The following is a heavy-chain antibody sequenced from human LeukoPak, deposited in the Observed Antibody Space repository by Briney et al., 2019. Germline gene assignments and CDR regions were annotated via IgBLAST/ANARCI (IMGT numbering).Heavy chain of an antibody. V-gene: IGHV3-30-3*01. Sequence: GGSLRLSCAASGFTFSSYAMHWVRQAPGKGLGWVAVISYDGSNKYYADSVKGRFTISRDNSKNTLYLQMNSLRAEDTAVYYCARDHAYCGGDCYRPADYWGQGTLVTVSS. CDR2: ISYDGSNK. D-gene: IGHD2-21*01. CDR3: ARDHAYCGGDCYRPADY. CDR1: GFTFSSYA. J-gene: IGHJ4*02.